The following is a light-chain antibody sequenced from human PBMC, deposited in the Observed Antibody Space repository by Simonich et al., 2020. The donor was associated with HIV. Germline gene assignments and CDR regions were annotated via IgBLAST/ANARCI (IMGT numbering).Light chain of an antibody. CDR1: SGNIASNY. Sequence: KFMLTQPRSVSESPGKTVTISCTRSSGNIASNYVQWYQQRPVSGPPTVLYDDNHRPSGVPDRFSGSIDSSSNSASLTISGLVTEDEADYFCQSYDSNNHWVFGGGTKVTVL. J-gene: IGLJ3*02. CDR3: QSYDSNNHWV. CDR2: DDN. V-gene: IGLV6-57*03.